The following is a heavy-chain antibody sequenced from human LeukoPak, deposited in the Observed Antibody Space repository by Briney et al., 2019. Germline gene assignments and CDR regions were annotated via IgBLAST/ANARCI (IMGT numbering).Heavy chain of an antibody. Sequence: ASVKVTCKASGYTFTSYYMHLVRQAPGQGLEWMGIINPSGGSTSYAQKFQGRVTMTRDTSTSTVYMELSSLRSEDTAVYYCARGEVYDILTGYYLPDYWGQGTLVTVSS. CDR1: GYTFTSYY. CDR3: ARGEVYDILTGYYLPDY. J-gene: IGHJ4*02. CDR2: INPSGGST. V-gene: IGHV1-46*01. D-gene: IGHD3-9*01.